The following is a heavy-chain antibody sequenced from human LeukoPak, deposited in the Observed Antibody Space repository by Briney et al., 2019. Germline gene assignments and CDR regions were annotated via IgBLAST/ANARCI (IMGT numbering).Heavy chain of an antibody. CDR2: FDPEDGET. CDR3: ATSIVVVPVQKIIYPYGRDV. CDR1: GYTLTELS. Sequence: ASVKVSCKVSGYTLTELSMHWVRQAPGKGLEWMGGFDPEDGETIYAQKFQGRVTMTEDASTDTAYMELSSLRSEDTAVYYCATSIVVVPVQKIIYPYGRDVWAKGPRVTFSS. D-gene: IGHD2-2*01. V-gene: IGHV1-24*01. J-gene: IGHJ6*04.